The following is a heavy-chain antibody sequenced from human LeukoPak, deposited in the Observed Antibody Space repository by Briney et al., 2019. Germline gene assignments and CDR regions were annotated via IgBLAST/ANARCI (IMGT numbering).Heavy chain of an antibody. J-gene: IGHJ4*02. CDR3: ARRDGNYYDSSGLDY. V-gene: IGHV1-18*01. D-gene: IGHD3-22*01. Sequence: ASVKVSCKASGYTFTSYGISWVRQAPGQGLEWMGWISAYNGNTNYAQKLQGRVTMTTDTSTSTAYMELRSLRSDDTAVYYCARRDGNYYDSSGLDYWGQGTLVTVSS. CDR2: ISAYNGNT. CDR1: GYTFTSYG.